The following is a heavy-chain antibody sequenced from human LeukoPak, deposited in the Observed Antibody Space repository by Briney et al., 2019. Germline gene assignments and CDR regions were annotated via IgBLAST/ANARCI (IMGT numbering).Heavy chain of an antibody. CDR1: GFTFSSYS. D-gene: IGHD3-10*01. J-gene: IGHJ4*02. Sequence: GGSLRLSCAASGFTFSSYSMNWVRQAPGKGLEWVSYISSSSSTIYHADSVKGRFTISRDNAKNSLYLQMNSLRAEDTAVYYCARDNIYYYGSGVKSYTPYWGQGTLVTVSS. CDR3: ARDNIYYYGSGVKSYTPY. CDR2: ISSSSSTI. V-gene: IGHV3-48*01.